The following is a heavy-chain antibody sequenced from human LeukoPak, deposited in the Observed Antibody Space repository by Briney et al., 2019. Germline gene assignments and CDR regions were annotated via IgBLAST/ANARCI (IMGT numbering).Heavy chain of an antibody. D-gene: IGHD6-13*01. CDR3: ARKQQLVGYFDY. CDR2: IWYDGSNK. CDR1: GFTFSSYG. J-gene: IGHJ4*02. V-gene: IGHV3-33*01. Sequence: GGSLRLSCAASGFTFSSYGMHWVRQAPGKGLKWVAVIWYDGSNKYYADSVKGRFTISRDNSKNTLYLQMNSLRAEDTAVYYCARKQQLVGYFDYWGQGTLVTVSS.